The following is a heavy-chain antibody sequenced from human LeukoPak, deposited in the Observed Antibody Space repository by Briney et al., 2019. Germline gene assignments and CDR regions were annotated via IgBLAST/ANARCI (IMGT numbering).Heavy chain of an antibody. V-gene: IGHV1-18*04. CDR1: GYTFTSYY. CDR3: ARDSIVVVPAAPFDY. Sequence: ASVKVSCKASGYTFTSYYMHWVRQAPGQGLEWMGWISAYNGNTDYARKLQGRVTMTTDTSTSTAYMELRSLRSDDTAVYYCARDSIVVVPAAPFDYWGQGTLVTVSS. CDR2: ISAYNGNT. D-gene: IGHD2-2*01. J-gene: IGHJ4*02.